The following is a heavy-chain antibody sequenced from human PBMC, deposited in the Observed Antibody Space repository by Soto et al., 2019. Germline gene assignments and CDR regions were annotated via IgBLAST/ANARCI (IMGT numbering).Heavy chain of an antibody. Sequence: EVQLVESGGGLVKPGGSLRLSCAASGFTFSSYSMNWVRQAPGKGLEWVSSISSSSSYIYYADSVKGRFTISRDNAKNSLYLQMNSLRAEDTAVYYCARDKAVVVVAATQEQDDAFDIWGQGTMVTVSS. V-gene: IGHV3-21*01. CDR3: ARDKAVVVVAATQEQDDAFDI. CDR1: GFTFSSYS. J-gene: IGHJ3*02. D-gene: IGHD2-15*01. CDR2: ISSSSSYI.